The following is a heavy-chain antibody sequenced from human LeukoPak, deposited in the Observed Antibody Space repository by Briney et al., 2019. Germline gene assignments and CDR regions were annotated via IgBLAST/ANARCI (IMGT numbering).Heavy chain of an antibody. Sequence: PGGSLRLSCAASGFTFSSYSMNWVRQAPGKGLEWVSSISSSSSYIYYADSVKGRFTISRDNAKNSLYLQMNSLRAEDTAVYYCARGPMIVVGVIVYYYYGMDVWGQGTTVTVSS. CDR1: GFTFSSYS. CDR3: ARGPMIVVGVIVYYYYGMDV. D-gene: IGHD3-22*01. V-gene: IGHV3-21*01. J-gene: IGHJ6*02. CDR2: ISSSSSYI.